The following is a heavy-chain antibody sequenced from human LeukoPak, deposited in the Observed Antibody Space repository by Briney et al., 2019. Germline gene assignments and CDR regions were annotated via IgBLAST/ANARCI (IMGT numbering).Heavy chain of an antibody. J-gene: IGHJ4*02. CDR2: IIPISGDT. Sequence: GSVKVSCKASGYTFTNFYIHWVRQAPGQGLEWMGWIIPISGDTNNAQKFQGRVTMTRDSSISTAYMELSSLRSDDTAVYFCAREGVRQWLVPFDSWGQGTLVTVSA. D-gene: IGHD6-19*01. V-gene: IGHV1-2*02. CDR1: GYTFTNFY. CDR3: AREGVRQWLVPFDS.